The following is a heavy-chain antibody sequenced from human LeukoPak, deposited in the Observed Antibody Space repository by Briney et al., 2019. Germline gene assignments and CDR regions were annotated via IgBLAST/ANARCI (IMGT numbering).Heavy chain of an antibody. J-gene: IGHJ4*02. V-gene: IGHV3-30-3*01. CDR2: ISYDGSNK. CDR1: GFTFSSYA. Sequence: GGSQRLSCAASGFTFSSYAMHWVRQAPGKGLEWVAVISYDGSNKYYADSVKGRFTISRDNSKNTLYLQMNSLRAEDTAVYYCARGRLRWPNGPYYFDYWGQGTLVTVSS. CDR3: ARGRLRWPNGPYYFDY. D-gene: IGHD4-23*01.